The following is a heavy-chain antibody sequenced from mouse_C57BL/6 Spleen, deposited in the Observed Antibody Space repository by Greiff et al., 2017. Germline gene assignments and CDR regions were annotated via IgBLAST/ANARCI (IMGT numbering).Heavy chain of an antibody. Sequence: EVQLQQSGPELVKPGASVKISCKASGYTFTDYYMNWVKQSHGKSLEWIGDINPNNGGTSYNQKFKGKATLTVDKSSSTAYMELRSLTSEDSAVYYCARFYDYVYFDYWGQGTTLTVSS. V-gene: IGHV1-26*01. CDR1: GYTFTDYY. CDR2: INPNNGGT. CDR3: ARFYDYVYFDY. D-gene: IGHD2-4*01. J-gene: IGHJ2*01.